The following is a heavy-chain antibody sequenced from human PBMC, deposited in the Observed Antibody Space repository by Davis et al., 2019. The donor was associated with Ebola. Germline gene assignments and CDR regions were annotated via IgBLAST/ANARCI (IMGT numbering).Heavy chain of an antibody. J-gene: IGHJ5*02. CDR2: IIPILRTT. CDR3: ARTEGGYGDWFEP. Sequence: SVNVSCKASGGSFSRYAVTWVRQAPGRGLEWVGGIIPILRTTDNAQKFQGRVTFTVDESTRPAYMELRRLRSDDTAVYYCARTEGGYGDWFEPWGQGTLVTV. D-gene: IGHD5-12*01. CDR1: GGSFSRYA. V-gene: IGHV1-69*13.